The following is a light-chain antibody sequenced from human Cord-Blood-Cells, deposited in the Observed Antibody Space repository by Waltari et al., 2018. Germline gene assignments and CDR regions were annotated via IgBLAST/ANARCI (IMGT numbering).Light chain of an antibody. J-gene: IGKJ4*01. V-gene: IGKV4-1*01. Sequence: DIVMTQSPDSLAVSLGASATITSKSSQSVLYSSNNKNYLAWYQQKPGQPPKLLIYWASTRESGVPDRFSGSGSGTDFTLTISSLQAEDVAVYYCQQYYSTPLTFGGGTKVEIK. CDR1: QSVLYSSNNKNY. CDR2: WAS. CDR3: QQYYSTPLT.